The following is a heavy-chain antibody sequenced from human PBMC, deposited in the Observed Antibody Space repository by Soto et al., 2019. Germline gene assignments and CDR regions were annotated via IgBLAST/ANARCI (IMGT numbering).Heavy chain of an antibody. D-gene: IGHD3-3*01. V-gene: IGHV6-1*01. Sequence: PSETLSLTCVISRDSVSSNSASWNWIRQSPSRGLEWLGRTYYRSKWYNDFAVSVRRRITINPDTSKNQFSLQLSSVTPDDTAVYYCARGYYDSWSGYFKWFDSWGQGILVTVSS. CDR1: RDSVSSNSAS. J-gene: IGHJ5*01. CDR2: TYYRSKWYN. CDR3: ARGYYDSWSGYFKWFDS.